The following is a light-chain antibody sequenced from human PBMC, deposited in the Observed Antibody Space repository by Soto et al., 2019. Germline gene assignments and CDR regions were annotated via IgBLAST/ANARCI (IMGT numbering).Light chain of an antibody. Sequence: IVVTQSPATLSVSPGERATLSCRASQSLSNNLAWYQQKPGQAPRLLIYGTSTRATGVPARFSGSGSGTEFTLTISSLESEDFALYFCQQCNSWPSFGGGTKVDIK. CDR3: QQCNSWPS. CDR1: QSLSNN. V-gene: IGKV3-15*01. J-gene: IGKJ4*01. CDR2: GTS.